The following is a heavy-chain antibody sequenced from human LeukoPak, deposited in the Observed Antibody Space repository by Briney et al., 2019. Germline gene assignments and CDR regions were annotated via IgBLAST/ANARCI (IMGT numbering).Heavy chain of an antibody. Sequence: GASVQVSCKASGYTFTNSGISWVRQAPGQGLEWVGWVSGDNGNWNYAQRLQGRVTMTTDTSTSTAYMELRSLRSDDTAVYYCAREFRYCSGGDCGKPEENGMDVWGQGTTVTVSS. CDR2: VSGDNGNW. D-gene: IGHD2-15*01. CDR3: AREFRYCSGGDCGKPEENGMDV. V-gene: IGHV1-18*01. J-gene: IGHJ6*02. CDR1: GYTFTNSG.